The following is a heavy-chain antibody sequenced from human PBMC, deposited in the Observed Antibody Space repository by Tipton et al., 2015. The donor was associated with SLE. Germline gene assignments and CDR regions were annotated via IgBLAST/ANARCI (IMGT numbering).Heavy chain of an antibody. J-gene: IGHJ4*02. Sequence: LRLSCTVSGGSISSNYWSWIRQPPGKGLEWIGYIYYTGSTKYNPSLKSRVTFSVDTSKNQFSLKLSSVTAADTAVYYCARGGGWNYASRTLLDWGQGTLVTVSS. CDR3: ARGGGWNYASRTLLD. D-gene: IGHD1-7*01. CDR1: GGSISSNY. V-gene: IGHV4-59*01. CDR2: IYYTGST.